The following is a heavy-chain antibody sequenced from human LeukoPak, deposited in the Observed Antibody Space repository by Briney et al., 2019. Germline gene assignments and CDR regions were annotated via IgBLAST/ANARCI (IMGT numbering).Heavy chain of an antibody. Sequence: PGGSLRLSCAASGXTFSTYSMNWVRQAPGKGLEWVSSISSSSTYIYYADSVKGRFTISRDNAKNSLYLQMNSLRAEDTAVYYCARAYPNSPDYWGQGTLVTVSS. CDR1: GXTFSTYS. D-gene: IGHD4-23*01. V-gene: IGHV3-21*01. CDR2: ISSSSTYI. CDR3: ARAYPNSPDY. J-gene: IGHJ4*02.